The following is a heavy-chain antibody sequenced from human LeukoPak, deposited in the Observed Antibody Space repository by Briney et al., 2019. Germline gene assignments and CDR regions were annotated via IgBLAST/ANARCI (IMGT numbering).Heavy chain of an antibody. J-gene: IGHJ4*02. D-gene: IGHD3-3*01. Sequence: GGSLRLSCAASGFTFSSYSMHWVRQAPGKGLEWVAFIRYDGSNKYYADSVKGRFTISRDNSKNTLYLQMNSLRAEDTAVYYCAKDRYDFWSGSHSDSWGQGTLVTVSS. CDR3: AKDRYDFWSGSHSDS. V-gene: IGHV3-30*02. CDR2: IRYDGSNK. CDR1: GFTFSSYS.